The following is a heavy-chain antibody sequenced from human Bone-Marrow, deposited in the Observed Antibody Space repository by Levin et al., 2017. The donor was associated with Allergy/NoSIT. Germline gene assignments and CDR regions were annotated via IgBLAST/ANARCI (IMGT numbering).Heavy chain of an antibody. CDR1: GFTFSSYG. CDR2: IWYDGSNK. Sequence: PGGSLRLSCAASGFTFSSYGMHWVRQAPGKGLEWVAVIWYDGSNKYYADSVKGRFTISRDNSKNTLYLQMNSLRAEDTAVYYCARDLARGYPPKKGTYYYGMDVWGQGTTVTVSS. CDR3: ARDLARGYPPKKGTYYYGMDV. J-gene: IGHJ6*02. D-gene: IGHD1-1*01. V-gene: IGHV3-33*01.